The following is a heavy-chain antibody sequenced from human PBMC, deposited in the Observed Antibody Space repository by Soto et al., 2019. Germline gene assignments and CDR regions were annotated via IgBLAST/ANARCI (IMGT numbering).Heavy chain of an antibody. CDR2: IYHSGRT. Sequence: QLQLQESGSGLVKPSQTLSLTCAVSGGSISSGGYSWSWIRQPPGKGLEWIGYIYHSGRTYSNPSLKSRVTIQVYRPNIQFSLKLSFVPAADMSVYYGACGDLVWIGVDYWGQGTLVNVSS. J-gene: IGHJ4*02. CDR1: GGSISSGGYS. D-gene: IGHD3-3*01. CDR3: ACGDLVWIGVDY. V-gene: IGHV4-30-2*01.